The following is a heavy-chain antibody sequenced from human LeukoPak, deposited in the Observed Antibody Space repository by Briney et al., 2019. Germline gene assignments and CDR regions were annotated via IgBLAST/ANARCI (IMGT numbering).Heavy chain of an antibody. D-gene: IGHD3-22*01. CDR1: GGSISSYY. CDR2: IYYSGST. J-gene: IGHJ2*01. Sequence: SETLSLTCTVSGGSISSYYWSWIRQPPGKGLEWIGYIYYSGSTNYNPSLKSRVTISVDTSKNQFSLKLSSVTAADTAVYYCARHYHSYGASYRWGTTIVTPVWYFDLWGRGTLVTVSS. CDR3: ARHYHSYGASYRWGTTIVTPVWYFDL. V-gene: IGHV4-59*08.